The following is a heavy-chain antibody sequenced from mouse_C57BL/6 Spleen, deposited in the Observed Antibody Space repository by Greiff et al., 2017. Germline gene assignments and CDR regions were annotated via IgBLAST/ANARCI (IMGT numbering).Heavy chain of an antibody. CDR2: ISSGGDYI. V-gene: IGHV5-9-1*02. D-gene: IGHD2-5*01. Sequence: EVKVVESGEGLVKPGGSLKLSCAASGFTFSSYAMSWVRQTPEKRLEWVAYISSGGDYIYYADTVKGRFTISRDNARNTLYLQMSSLKSEDTAMYYCTRGFYSNFPMDYWGQGTSVTVSS. CDR1: GFTFSSYA. CDR3: TRGFYSNFPMDY. J-gene: IGHJ4*01.